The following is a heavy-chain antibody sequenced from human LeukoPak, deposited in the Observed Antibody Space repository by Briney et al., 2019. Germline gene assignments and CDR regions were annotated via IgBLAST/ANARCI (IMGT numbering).Heavy chain of an antibody. V-gene: IGHV1-58*01. CDR1: GFTFTSSA. CDR3: AADPHIVVVPAAIGDGRDFDY. Sequence: SVKVSCKASGFTFTSSAVQWVRQARGQRLEWIGRIVVGSGNTNYAQKFQERVTITRDMSTSTAYMELSSLRSEDTAVYYCAADPHIVVVPAAIGDGRDFDYWGQGTLVTVSS. D-gene: IGHD2-2*02. CDR2: IVVGSGNT. J-gene: IGHJ4*02.